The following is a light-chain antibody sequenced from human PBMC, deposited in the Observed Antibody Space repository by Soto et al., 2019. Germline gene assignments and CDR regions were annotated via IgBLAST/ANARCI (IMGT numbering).Light chain of an antibody. J-gene: IGKJ2*01. V-gene: IGKV3-11*01. CDR2: DAS. CDR1: QSVSSY. CDR3: KQRSNWL. Sequence: EIVLTQSPATLSLSPGERATLSCRASQSVSSYLAWYQQKPGQSPRLLIYDASNRATGIPARFSGSGSGPNFTLTISSLEPEDLAVYYCKQRSNWLFGQGTKLEIK.